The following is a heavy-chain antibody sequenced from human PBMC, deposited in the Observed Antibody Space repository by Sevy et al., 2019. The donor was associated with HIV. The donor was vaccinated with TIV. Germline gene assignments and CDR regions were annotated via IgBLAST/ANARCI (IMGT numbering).Heavy chain of an antibody. J-gene: IGHJ3*02. D-gene: IGHD5-18*01. V-gene: IGHV3-53*01. CDR3: ARAMATAPLDAFDI. CDR1: GFTVSLNY. CDR2: IYSVGST. Sequence: GGSLRLSCAASGFTVSLNYMSWVRQPPGKGLEWVSVIYSVGSTSYADSVKGRFSISRDNSKHTLYLQMNTLSAEDTGVYFCARAMATAPLDAFDIWGQGTMVTAS.